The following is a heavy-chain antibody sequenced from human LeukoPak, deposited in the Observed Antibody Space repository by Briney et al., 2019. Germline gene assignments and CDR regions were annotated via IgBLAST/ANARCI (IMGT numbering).Heavy chain of an antibody. D-gene: IGHD6-19*01. V-gene: IGHV1-18*04. CDR3: ARDHGYSSGWYQRNDAFDI. CDR2: ISAYNGNT. J-gene: IGHJ3*02. CDR1: GYTFTDYY. Sequence: GASVKVSCKASGYTFTDYYVHWVRQAPGQGLEWMGWISAYNGNTNYAQKLQGRVTMTTDTSASTAYMELRSLRSDDTAVYYCARDHGYSSGWYQRNDAFDIWGQGTMVTVSS.